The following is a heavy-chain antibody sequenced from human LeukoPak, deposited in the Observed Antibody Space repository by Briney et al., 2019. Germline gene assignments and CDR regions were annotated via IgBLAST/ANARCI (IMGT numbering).Heavy chain of an antibody. CDR3: ARVVAVAGNNYYYYGMDV. Sequence: ASVKVSCKASGYSFTTYYMHWVRQAPGQGLEWMGILNPSGGYTNYAQKLQGRVTMTTDTSTSTAYMELRSLRSDDTAVYYCARVVAVAGNNYYYYGMDVWGQGTTVTVSS. V-gene: IGHV1-46*01. D-gene: IGHD6-19*01. CDR1: GYSFTTYY. J-gene: IGHJ6*02. CDR2: LNPSGGYT.